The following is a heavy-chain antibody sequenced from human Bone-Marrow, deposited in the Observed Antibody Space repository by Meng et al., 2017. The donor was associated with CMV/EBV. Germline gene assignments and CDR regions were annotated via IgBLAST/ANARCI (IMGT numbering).Heavy chain of an antibody. Sequence: GGSLRLSCATSGFSFSSFAMHWVRQAPGKGLEWVAVISYDGSNKYYADSVKGRFTISRDNSKNTLYLQMNSLRAEDTAVYYCARDVGRYGFWKGMDVWGQGTTVTVSS. CDR1: GFSFSSFA. J-gene: IGHJ6*02. CDR3: ARDVGRYGFWKGMDV. V-gene: IGHV3-30*04. CDR2: ISYDGSNK. D-gene: IGHD1-1*01.